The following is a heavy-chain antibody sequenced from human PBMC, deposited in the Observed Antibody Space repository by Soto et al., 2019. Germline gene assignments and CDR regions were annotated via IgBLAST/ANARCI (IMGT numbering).Heavy chain of an antibody. CDR3: ARSQRRGLRYPNNWFDP. CDR1: GYTFTSYG. Sequence: ASVKVSCKASGYTFTSYGISWVRQAPGQGLEWMGWINPNSGNTGYAQKFQGRVTMTTNTSISTAYMELSSLRSEDTAVYYCARSQRRGLRYPNNWFDPWGQGTLVTVSS. D-gene: IGHD4-17*01. V-gene: IGHV1-8*02. J-gene: IGHJ5*02. CDR2: INPNSGNT.